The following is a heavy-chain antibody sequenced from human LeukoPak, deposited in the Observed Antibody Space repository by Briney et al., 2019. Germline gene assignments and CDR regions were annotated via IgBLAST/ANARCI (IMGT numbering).Heavy chain of an antibody. J-gene: IGHJ4*02. Sequence: SETLSLTCTVSGGSISSYYWSWIRQPPRKGLEWSGYIYYSGSTNYNPSLKSRVTISVDTSKNQFSLKLSSVTAADTAVYYCARSSTTYYYDSSGYYMDYWGQGTLVTVSS. CDR1: GGSISSYY. CDR2: IYYSGST. V-gene: IGHV4-59*01. CDR3: ARSSTTYYYDSSGYYMDY. D-gene: IGHD3-22*01.